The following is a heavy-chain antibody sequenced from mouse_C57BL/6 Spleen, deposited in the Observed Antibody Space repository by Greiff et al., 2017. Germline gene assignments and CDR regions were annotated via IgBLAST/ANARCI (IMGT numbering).Heavy chain of an antibody. D-gene: IGHD1-1*01. CDR2: ISDGGSYT. CDR3: ARQLPRYWYVDV. V-gene: IGHV5-4*03. CDR1: GFTFSSYA. J-gene: IGHJ1*03. Sequence: EVMLVESGGGLVKPGGSLKLSCAASGFTFSSYAMSWVRQTPEKRLEWVATISDGGSYTYYPDNVKGRFTISRDNAKNNLYLQMSHLKSEDTAMYYCARQLPRYWYVDVWGTGTTVTVSS.